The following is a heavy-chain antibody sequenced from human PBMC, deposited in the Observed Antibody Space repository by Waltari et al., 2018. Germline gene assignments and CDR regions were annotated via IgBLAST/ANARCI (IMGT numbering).Heavy chain of an antibody. CDR1: GFTFSSYA. CDR3: AKYSAPGSGSYYMTHFDY. Sequence: EVQLLESGGGLVQPGGSLRLSCAASGFTFSSYAMSWVRQAPGKGLEWVSAISGSGGSTYYADSLKGRFTISRDNSKNTLYLQMNSLRAEYTAVYYCAKYSAPGSGSYYMTHFDYWGQGTLVTVSS. J-gene: IGHJ4*02. CDR2: ISGSGGST. D-gene: IGHD3-10*01. V-gene: IGHV3-23*01.